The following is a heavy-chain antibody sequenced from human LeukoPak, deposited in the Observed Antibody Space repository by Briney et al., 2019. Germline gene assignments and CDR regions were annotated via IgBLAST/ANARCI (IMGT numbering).Heavy chain of an antibody. CDR2: INPNSGGT. J-gene: IGHJ4*02. Sequence: GASVKVSCKASGYTFTGYYMHWVRQAPGQGLEWMGRINPNSGGTNYAQKFQGRVTMTRDTSISTAYMELSRLRSDDTAVYYCARDDTMVRGDLDYWGQGTLVTVSS. D-gene: IGHD3-10*01. CDR3: ARDDTMVRGDLDY. V-gene: IGHV1-2*06. CDR1: GYTFTGYY.